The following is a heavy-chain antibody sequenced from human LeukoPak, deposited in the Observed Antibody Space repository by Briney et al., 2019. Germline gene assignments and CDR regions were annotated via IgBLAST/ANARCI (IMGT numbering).Heavy chain of an antibody. J-gene: IGHJ3*02. CDR2: IYYSGST. Sequence: SETLSLTCTVSGGSISSYYWSWIRQPPGKGLEWIGYIYYSGSTNYNPSPKSRVTMSVDTSKNQFSLKLSSVTAADTAVYYCARRNYYDSSGHHDAFDIWGQGTMVTVSS. CDR3: ARRNYYDSSGHHDAFDI. D-gene: IGHD3-22*01. V-gene: IGHV4-59*08. CDR1: GGSISSYY.